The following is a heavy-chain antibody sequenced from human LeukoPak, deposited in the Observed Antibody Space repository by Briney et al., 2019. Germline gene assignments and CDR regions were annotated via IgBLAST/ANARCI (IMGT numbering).Heavy chain of an antibody. Sequence: GGSLRLSCAASGFTFSSYAMNWVRQAPGKGLEWVSYISSSSSTIYYADSVKGRFTISRDNAKNSLYLQMNSLRAEDTAVYHCARDETTDDTGMDVWGQGTTVTVSS. CDR3: ARDETTDDTGMDV. J-gene: IGHJ6*02. CDR2: ISSSSSTI. V-gene: IGHV3-48*01. D-gene: IGHD1-7*01. CDR1: GFTFSSYA.